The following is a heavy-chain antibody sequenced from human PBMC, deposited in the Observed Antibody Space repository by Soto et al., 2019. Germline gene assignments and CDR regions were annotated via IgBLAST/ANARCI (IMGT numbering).Heavy chain of an antibody. CDR1: GFTFSSYG. CDR3: AKVEGCGGYRYGLSGY. CDR2: ISYDGSNK. V-gene: IGHV3-30*18. D-gene: IGHD5-18*01. J-gene: IGHJ4*02. Sequence: QVQLVESGGGVVQPGRSLRLSCAASGFTFSSYGMHWVRQAPGKGLEWVAVISYDGSNKYYADSVKGRFTISRDNSKNTLYLQMNSLRAEDTAVYYCAKVEGCGGYRYGLSGYWGQGTLVSVSS.